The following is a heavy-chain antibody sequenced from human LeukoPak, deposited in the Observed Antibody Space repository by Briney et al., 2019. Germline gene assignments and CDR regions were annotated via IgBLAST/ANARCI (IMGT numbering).Heavy chain of an antibody. J-gene: IGHJ6*02. CDR3: AKGIAVAKSYGMDV. D-gene: IGHD6-19*01. CDR1: GFTFDDYA. Sequence: GGSLRLSCAASGFTFDDYAMHWVRQAPGKGLEWVSGISWNSGTIGYADFVKGRFTISRDNAKNSLYLQMNSLRAEDTALYYCAKGIAVAKSYGMDVWGQGTTVTVSS. V-gene: IGHV3-9*01. CDR2: ISWNSGTI.